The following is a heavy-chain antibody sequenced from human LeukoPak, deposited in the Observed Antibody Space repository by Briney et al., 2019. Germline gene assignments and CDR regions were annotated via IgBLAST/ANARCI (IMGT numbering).Heavy chain of an antibody. CDR2: IYFSGGT. CDR3: ARVGKQWLVLRGWFDP. Sequence: PSETLSLTCTVSGDSISSSNCYWGWIRQPPGKGLEWIGSIYFSGGTYYNASLKSRVTISVDTSKNQFSLKLSSVTAADTAVYYCARVGKQWLVLRGWFDPWGQGTLGTVSS. CDR1: GDSISSSNCY. V-gene: IGHV4-39*01. D-gene: IGHD6-19*01. J-gene: IGHJ5*02.